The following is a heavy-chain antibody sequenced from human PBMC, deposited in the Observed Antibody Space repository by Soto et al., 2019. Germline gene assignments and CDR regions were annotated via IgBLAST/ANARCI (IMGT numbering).Heavy chain of an antibody. CDR1: GDSVSGNIAA. CDR2: TYYRSKWYN. CDR3: AREFPCYESSDSYCDY. V-gene: IGHV6-1*01. Sequence: PSRTLSLTFAISGDSVSGNIAAWNWIRESPSRGLEWLGRTYYRSKWYNDYAVSVKSRITVTPDTSKNQISLHLNSVTPEDTAVYYYAREFPCYESSDSYCDYWGQGALVTVSS. D-gene: IGHD3-22*01. J-gene: IGHJ4*02.